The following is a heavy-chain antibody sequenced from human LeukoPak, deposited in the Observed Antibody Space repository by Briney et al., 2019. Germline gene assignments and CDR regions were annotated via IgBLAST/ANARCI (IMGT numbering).Heavy chain of an antibody. J-gene: IGHJ6*03. Sequence: ASVKVSCKASGYTFTSYGISWVRQAPGQGLEWMGIINPSGGSTSYAQKFQGRVTMTRDMSTSTVYMELSSLRSDDTAVYYCARSPGLWFGGVIVYMDVWGKGTTVTISS. CDR3: ARSPGLWFGGVIVYMDV. V-gene: IGHV1-46*01. CDR1: GYTFTSYG. CDR2: INPSGGST. D-gene: IGHD3-16*02.